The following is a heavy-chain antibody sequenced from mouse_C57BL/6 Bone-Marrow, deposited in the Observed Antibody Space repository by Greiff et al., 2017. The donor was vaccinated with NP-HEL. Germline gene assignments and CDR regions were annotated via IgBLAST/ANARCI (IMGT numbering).Heavy chain of an antibody. CDR1: YTFFRRVH. CDR2: GQGREWTG. Sequence: QVQLQQSGPELARPWASVKISCQAFYTFFRRVHFAIRDTNYWMHRVKQRPGQGREWTGASYPGKGDTSYNQKSKGKATLTADKSSSTAYMQISSLTSEDSAVYYCACVPQTGQGFAYWGQGTLVTVSA. CDR3: SEDSAVYYCACVPQTGQGFAY. V-gene: IGHV1-87*01. J-gene: IGHJ3*01. D-gene: IGHD4-1*01.